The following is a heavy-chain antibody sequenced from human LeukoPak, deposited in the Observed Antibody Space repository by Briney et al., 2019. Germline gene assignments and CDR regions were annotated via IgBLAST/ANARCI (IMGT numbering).Heavy chain of an antibody. CDR2: IKSDGSST. CDR3: ARSDWFDP. CDR1: GFTSSGYW. J-gene: IGHJ5*02. V-gene: IGHV3-74*01. Sequence: GGSLRLSCAASGFTSSGYWMHWVRQAPGKGLVWVSRIKSDGSSTTYADSVKGRFTISRDNAKNTLYLQMNSLRAEDTAVYYCARSDWFDPWGQGTLVTVSS.